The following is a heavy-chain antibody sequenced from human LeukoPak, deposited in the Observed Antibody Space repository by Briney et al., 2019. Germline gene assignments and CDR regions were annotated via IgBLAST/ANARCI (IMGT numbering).Heavy chain of an antibody. V-gene: IGHV3-21*01. Sequence: GGSLRLSCAASGVTFSSYSMNWVREAPGKGLEWVSAISSSSSVLSYADSVKGRFIISRDNAKNSLYLQMNSLRAEDTAVYFCARDGGYSINWYLDYWGQGTLVTVSS. CDR3: ARDGGYSINWYLDY. CDR1: GVTFSSYS. CDR2: ISSSSSVL. D-gene: IGHD6-13*01. J-gene: IGHJ4*02.